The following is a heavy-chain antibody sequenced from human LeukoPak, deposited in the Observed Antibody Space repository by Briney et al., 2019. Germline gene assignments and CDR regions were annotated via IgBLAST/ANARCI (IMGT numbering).Heavy chain of an antibody. V-gene: IGHV3-33*01. CDR2: IWYDGSKE. D-gene: IGHD3-3*02. J-gene: IGHJ4*02. CDR1: GLTFSSYG. CDR3: ARIGSAAFTDY. Sequence: PGESLRLSCAASGLTFSSYGKHWVRQAPAKGLEWVAVIWYDGSKEYLADSVKGRFTIYRDNSKNTVYLQMNSLRAEDTAVYYCARIGSAAFTDYWGQGTLVTVSS.